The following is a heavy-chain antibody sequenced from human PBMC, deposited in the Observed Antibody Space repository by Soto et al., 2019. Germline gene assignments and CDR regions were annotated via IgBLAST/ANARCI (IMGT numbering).Heavy chain of an antibody. CDR3: AREGGYFDSSGSGVYHYNGVDV. Sequence: PSETLSLTCSFSGGSINPYFCAWILQPAVGGLYGIGRIYTTGSTNYNPSLKSRVTMSLDTSRKQFSLKLRSVTAADAAVYYCAREGGYFDSSGSGVYHYNGVDVWGQGTTVTVSS. J-gene: IGHJ6*02. V-gene: IGHV4-4*07. D-gene: IGHD3-22*01. CDR1: GGSINPYF. CDR2: IYTTGST.